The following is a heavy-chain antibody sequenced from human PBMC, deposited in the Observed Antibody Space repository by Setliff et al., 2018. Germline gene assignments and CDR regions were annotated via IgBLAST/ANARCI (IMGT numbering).Heavy chain of an antibody. CDR1: GFTFSSYA. D-gene: IGHD3-3*01. V-gene: IGHV3-23*01. Sequence: GGSLRLSCAASGFTFSSYAMSWVRQAPGKGLEWVSAISGSGGSTYSADSVMGRFTISRDNSKNTLYLQMNSLRAEDTAVYYCARDTNFWSGYFDYWGQGTLVTVSS. CDR3: ARDTNFWSGYFDY. J-gene: IGHJ4*02. CDR2: ISGSGGST.